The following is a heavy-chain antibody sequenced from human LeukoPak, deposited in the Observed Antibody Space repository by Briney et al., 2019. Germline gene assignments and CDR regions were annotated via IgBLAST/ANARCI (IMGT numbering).Heavy chain of an antibody. D-gene: IGHD3-9*01. CDR2: IIPIFGTA. CDR1: GGTFSSYA. J-gene: IGHJ6*02. V-gene: IGHV1-69*13. Sequence: SVKASCKASGGTFSSYAISWVRQAPGQGLEWMGGIIPIFGTASYAQKFQGRVTITADESTSTAYMELSSLRSEDTAVYYCARASYDILTGYYDYYYGMDVWGQGTTVTVSS. CDR3: ARASYDILTGYYDYYYGMDV.